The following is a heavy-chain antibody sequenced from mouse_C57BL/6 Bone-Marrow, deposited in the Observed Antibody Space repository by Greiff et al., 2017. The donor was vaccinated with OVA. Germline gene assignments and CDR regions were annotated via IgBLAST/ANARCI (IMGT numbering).Heavy chain of an antibody. J-gene: IGHJ3*01. CDR3: ARGESSGYVGWFAY. CDR1: GYTFTSYW. D-gene: IGHD3-2*02. V-gene: IGHV1-55*01. Sequence: QVHVKQPGAELVKPGASVKMSCKASGYTFTSYWITWVKQRPGQGLEWIGDIYPGSGSTNYNEKFKSKATLTVDTSSSTAYMQLSSLTSEDSAVYYCARGESSGYVGWFAYWGQGTLVTVSA. CDR2: IYPGSGST.